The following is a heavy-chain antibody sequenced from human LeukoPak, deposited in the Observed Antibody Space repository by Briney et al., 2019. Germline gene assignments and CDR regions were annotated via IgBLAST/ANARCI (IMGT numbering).Heavy chain of an antibody. D-gene: IGHD3-10*01. CDR2: IYTSGST. CDR3: ARAVLLWFGEFTDSNWFDP. CDR1: GGSISSYH. J-gene: IGHJ5*02. V-gene: IGHV4-4*07. Sequence: SETLSLTCTVSGGSISSYHWSWIRQPAGKGLEWIGRIYTSGSTNYNPSLKSRVTMSVDTSKNQFSLKLSSVTAADTAVYYCARAVLLWFGEFTDSNWFDPWGQGTLVTVSS.